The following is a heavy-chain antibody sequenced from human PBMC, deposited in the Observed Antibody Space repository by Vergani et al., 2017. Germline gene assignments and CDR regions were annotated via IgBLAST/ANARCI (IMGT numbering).Heavy chain of an antibody. CDR3: ARHAYSSPFDP. CDR2: IYYSWST. Sequence: QLQLQESGPGLVKPSETLSLTCTVSGGSISSSSYYWGWIRQPPGKGLEWIGSIYYSWSTYYNPSLKSRVTIYVDTSKNQFSLKLSSVTAADTAVYYCARHAYSSPFDPWGQGTLVTVSS. CDR1: GGSISSSSYY. J-gene: IGHJ5*02. D-gene: IGHD6-13*01. V-gene: IGHV4-39*01.